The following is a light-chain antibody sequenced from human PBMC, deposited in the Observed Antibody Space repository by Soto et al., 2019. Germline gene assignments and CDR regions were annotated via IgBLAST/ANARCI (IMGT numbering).Light chain of an antibody. J-gene: IGLJ1*01. CDR3: SSYTSSSTYV. CDR1: SSDVGAYNF. V-gene: IGLV2-14*03. Sequence: QSVLTQPASVSGSPRQSITISCTGTSSDVGAYNFVSWYHQHPGKAPKLMIYDVSNRPSGVSSRFSAFKSGNTASLTISGLQAEDEADYYCSSYTSSSTYVFGTGTKLTVL. CDR2: DVS.